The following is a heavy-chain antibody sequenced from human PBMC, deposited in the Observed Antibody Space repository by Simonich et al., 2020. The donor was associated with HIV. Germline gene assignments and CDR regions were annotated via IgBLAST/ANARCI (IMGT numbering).Heavy chain of an antibody. Sequence: QFRLVQSGAEVKKPGASVKVSCKASGYTFTGYYIHWVRQAPGQGLGWRGWINPKRVGTNYAQKFQGRVTMTRDTSISTAYMELSRLRSDDTAVYYCARGGYFDWLSNPDYWGQGTLVTVSS. CDR3: ARGGYFDWLSNPDY. CDR2: INPKRVGT. CDR1: GYTFTGYY. V-gene: IGHV1-2*02. J-gene: IGHJ4*02. D-gene: IGHD3-9*01.